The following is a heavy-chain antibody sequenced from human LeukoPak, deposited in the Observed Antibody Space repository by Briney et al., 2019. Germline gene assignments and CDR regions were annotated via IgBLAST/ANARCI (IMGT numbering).Heavy chain of an antibody. J-gene: IGHJ5*02. D-gene: IGHD6-19*01. V-gene: IGHV3-53*01. CDR1: GFTVSSNY. CDR2: IYSGGST. Sequence: GGSLRLSCAASGFTVSSNYMSWVRQAPGKGLEWVSVIYSGGSTYYADSVKGRFTISRDNSKNTLYLQMNSLRAEDTAVYYCPKKYSSGWYAWFDPWGQGTLVTVSS. CDR3: PKKYSSGWYAWFDP.